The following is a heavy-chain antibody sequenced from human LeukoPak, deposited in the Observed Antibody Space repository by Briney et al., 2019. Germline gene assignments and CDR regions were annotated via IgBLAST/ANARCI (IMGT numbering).Heavy chain of an antibody. CDR2: ISSSSSYI. CDR1: GLTFSSYS. D-gene: IGHD6-19*01. J-gene: IGHJ5*02. V-gene: IGHV3-21*01. CDR3: ARSGRQWLLRWFDP. Sequence: GGSLRLSCAASGLTFSSYSMNWVRQAPGKGLEWVSSISSSSSYIYYADSVKGRFTISRDNAKNSLYLQMNSLRAEDTAVYYCARSGRQWLLRWFDPWGQGTLVTVSS.